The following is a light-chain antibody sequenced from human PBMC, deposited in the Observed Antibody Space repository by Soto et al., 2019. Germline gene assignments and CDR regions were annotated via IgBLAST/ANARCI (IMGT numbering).Light chain of an antibody. CDR2: KAS. CDR1: ETINNW. Sequence: DIQMTQSPSTLSASVGDRVTITCRASETINNWLAWYQQKPGKPPKLLISKASNLESGVPSRFSGSGSETEFIFTISGLLHDDFATYYCRQYDSYSPLTFAGGTRVDIK. V-gene: IGKV1-5*03. J-gene: IGKJ4*01. CDR3: RQYDSYSPLT.